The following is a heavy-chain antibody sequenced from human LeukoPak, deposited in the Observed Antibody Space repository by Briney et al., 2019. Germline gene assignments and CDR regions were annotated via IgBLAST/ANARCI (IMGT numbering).Heavy chain of an antibody. V-gene: IGHV1-2*02. CDR2: INPNSGGT. J-gene: IGHJ5*02. Sequence: ASVKVSCKASGCTFTGYYMHWVRQAPGQGLEWMGWINPNSGGTNYAQKFQGRVTMTRDMSTSTVYMELSSLRSEDTAVYYCARDNSVGDTAWWFDPWGQGTLVTVSS. D-gene: IGHD1-26*01. CDR3: ARDNSVGDTAWWFDP. CDR1: GCTFTGYY.